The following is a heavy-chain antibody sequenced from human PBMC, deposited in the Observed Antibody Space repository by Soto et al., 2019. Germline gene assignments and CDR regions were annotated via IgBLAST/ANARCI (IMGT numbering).Heavy chain of an antibody. CDR1: GLTFSNYA. CDR3: AKHQERQLPRVIDF. V-gene: IGHV3-23*01. CDR2: MSGSSSTT. Sequence: EVRLLESGGGLVKPGGSLRLSCATSGLTFSNYAMSWVRQAPGGGLQWVSSMSGSSSTTYYADSVRGRFTISRDRSKNPLYLQMSSLRAEDTALYYCAKHQERQLPRVIDFWGQGTLVTVSS. J-gene: IGHJ4*02. D-gene: IGHD2-15*01.